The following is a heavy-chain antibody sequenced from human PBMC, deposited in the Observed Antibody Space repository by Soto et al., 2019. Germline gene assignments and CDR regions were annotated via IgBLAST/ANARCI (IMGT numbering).Heavy chain of an antibody. CDR2: IDPSDSYT. V-gene: IGHV5-10-1*01. Sequence: PGESLKISCKGSGYSFAGYWITWVRQKPGKGLEWMGRIDPSDSYTNYSPSFQGHVSISADRSISTVYLQWSSLKASDTAMYYCARSMTPHSLEMVDLEVSGQAPTVTVSS. CDR3: ARSMTPHSLEMVDLEV. D-gene: IGHD2-8*01. CDR1: GYSFAGYW. J-gene: IGHJ6*02.